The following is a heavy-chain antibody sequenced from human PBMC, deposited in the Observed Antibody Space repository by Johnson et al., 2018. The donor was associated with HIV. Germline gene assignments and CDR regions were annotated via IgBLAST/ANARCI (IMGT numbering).Heavy chain of an antibody. J-gene: IGHJ3*02. CDR1: GFTFSDYY. CDR3: ARGENYNFWSVQDAFDI. D-gene: IGHD3-3*01. CDR2: ISSSGSTI. Sequence: QVQLVESGGGVVQPGGSLRLSCAASGFTFSDYYMSWIRQAPGKGLEWVSYISSSGSTIYYADSVKGRFTISRDNAKNSLYLQMNSLRAEDMAVYYCARGENYNFWSVQDAFDIWGQGTMVTVSS. V-gene: IGHV3-11*04.